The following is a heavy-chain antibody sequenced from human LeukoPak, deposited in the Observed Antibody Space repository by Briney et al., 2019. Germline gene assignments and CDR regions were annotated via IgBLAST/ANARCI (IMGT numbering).Heavy chain of an antibody. CDR3: ARDSPDGSGTYYNDSPDH. CDR2: ISAYNGNT. J-gene: IGHJ4*02. V-gene: IGHV1-18*01. Sequence: GASVKVSCTASGYTFSSYGISGVRQAPGQGLEWMGWISAYNGNTNYRQKLQGRVTMTTDASTSTAYMDLRSLRSDDTAIYYCARDSPDGSGTYYNDSPDHWGQGTLVTVSS. CDR1: GYTFSSYG. D-gene: IGHD3-10*01.